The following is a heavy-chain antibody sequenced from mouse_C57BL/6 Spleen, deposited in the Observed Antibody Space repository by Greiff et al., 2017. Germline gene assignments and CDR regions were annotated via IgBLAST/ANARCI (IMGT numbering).Heavy chain of an antibody. D-gene: IGHD1-1*01. J-gene: IGHJ4*01. V-gene: IGHV1-53*01. CDR3: ARQDYYGVAEDYAMDY. CDR1: GYTFTSYW. Sequence: QVQLQQPGPELVKPGASVKLSCKASGYTFTSYWMHWVKQRPGQGLEWIGNINPSNGGTNYNEKFKSKATLTVDKSSSTAYMQLSSLTSEDSAVYYCARQDYYGVAEDYAMDYWGQGASVTVSS. CDR2: INPSNGGT.